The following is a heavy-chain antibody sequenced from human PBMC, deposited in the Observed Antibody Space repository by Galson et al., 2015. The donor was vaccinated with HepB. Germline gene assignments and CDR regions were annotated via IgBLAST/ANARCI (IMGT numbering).Heavy chain of an antibody. CDR1: GFTFYVYT. V-gene: IGHV3-23*01. Sequence: GSLRLSCAASGFTFYVYTMNWVRQAPGKGLEWVSAVRGSGTGTFYADSVRGRFTISRDDSKNTVTLQLNNLRVEDTAIYYCAKDSGFGGEDYWGQGILVTVSS. CDR2: VRGSGTGT. D-gene: IGHD3-16*01. J-gene: IGHJ4*02. CDR3: AKDSGFGGEDY.